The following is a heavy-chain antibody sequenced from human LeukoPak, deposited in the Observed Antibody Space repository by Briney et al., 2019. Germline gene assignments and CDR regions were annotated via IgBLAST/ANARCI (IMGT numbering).Heavy chain of an antibody. V-gene: IGHV4-34*01. D-gene: IGHD4-17*01. CDR3: ARDRTAVTVTTLQSTLGEKYYYYYHYMDV. CDR2: INHSGST. Sequence: SETLSLTCAVSGGSFSDYFWSWIRQPPGKGLEWIAYINHSGSTNYKPSLKSRVTISVDTSKNQFSLKLSSVTAADTAVYYCARDRTAVTVTTLQSTLGEKYYYYYHYMDVWGKGTTLTVSS. CDR1: GGSFSDYF. J-gene: IGHJ6*03.